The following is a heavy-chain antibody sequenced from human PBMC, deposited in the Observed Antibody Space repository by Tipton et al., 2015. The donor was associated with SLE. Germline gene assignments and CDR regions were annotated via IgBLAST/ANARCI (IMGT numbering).Heavy chain of an antibody. CDR2: IYYSGST. V-gene: IGHV4-39*07. CDR1: GGSISSSSYY. D-gene: IGHD6-13*01. CDR3: ASSNGYSSSWYGPYNWFDP. Sequence: LRLSCTASGGSISSSSYYWGWIRQPPGKGLEWIGSIYYSGSTYYNPSLKSRVTISVDTSKNQFSLKLSSVTAADTAVYYCASSNGYSSSWYGPYNWFDPWGQGTPVTVSS. J-gene: IGHJ5*02.